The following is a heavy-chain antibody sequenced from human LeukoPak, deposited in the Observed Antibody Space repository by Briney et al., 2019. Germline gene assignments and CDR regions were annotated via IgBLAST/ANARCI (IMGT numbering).Heavy chain of an antibody. CDR3: ARGGVSGWPGWEFYFDY. Sequence: SQTLSLTCAISGDSVSSNSAAWNWIRQSPSRGLEWPGRTYYRSKWYNDYAVSVKSRITINPDTSKNQFSLQLNSVTPEDTAVYYCARGGVSGWPGWEFYFDYWGQGTLVTVSS. CDR1: GDSVSSNSAA. V-gene: IGHV6-1*01. CDR2: TYYRSKWYN. D-gene: IGHD6-19*01. J-gene: IGHJ4*02.